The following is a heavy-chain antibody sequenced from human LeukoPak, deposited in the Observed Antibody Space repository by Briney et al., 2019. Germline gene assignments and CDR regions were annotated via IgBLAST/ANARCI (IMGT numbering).Heavy chain of an antibody. Sequence: SETLSLTCAVYGGSFSGYYWSWIRQPPGKGLEWIGEINHSGSTNYNPSLKSRVTISVDTSKNQFYLKLSSVTAADTAVYYCAREGIAAARGWFDPWGQGTLVTVSS. CDR2: INHSGST. CDR3: AREGIAAARGWFDP. CDR1: GGSFSGYY. V-gene: IGHV4-34*01. D-gene: IGHD6-13*01. J-gene: IGHJ5*02.